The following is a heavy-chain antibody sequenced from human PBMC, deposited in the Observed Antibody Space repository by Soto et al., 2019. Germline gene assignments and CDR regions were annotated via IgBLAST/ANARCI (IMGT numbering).Heavy chain of an antibody. D-gene: IGHD2-2*01. Sequence: QVQLVQSGAEVKKPGSSVKVSCKASGGTFSSYAISWVRQAPGQGLEWMGGIIPIFGTANYAQKFQGRVTITADESTSTAYMELSSLRSEDTAVYYCASCLPRELVPAAMFPPGVKWGQGTLVTVSS. CDR1: GGTFSSYA. V-gene: IGHV1-69*01. CDR2: IIPIFGTA. CDR3: ASCLPRELVPAAMFPPGVK. J-gene: IGHJ4*02.